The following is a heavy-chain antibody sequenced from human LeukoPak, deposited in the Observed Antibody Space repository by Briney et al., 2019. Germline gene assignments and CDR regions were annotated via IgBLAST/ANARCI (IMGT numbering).Heavy chain of an antibody. D-gene: IGHD5-24*01. CDR2: INPNTGGT. J-gene: IGHJ4*02. Sequence: ASVKVSCNASGYIFTAYYMHWVRQAPGQGLEWMGWINPNTGGTNYAQKFQGRVTMTRDTSITAAYMELSSLNSDDTAVYYCATEFHAYKAPGGYWGQGTLVTVSS. CDR1: GYIFTAYY. V-gene: IGHV1-2*02. CDR3: ATEFHAYKAPGGY.